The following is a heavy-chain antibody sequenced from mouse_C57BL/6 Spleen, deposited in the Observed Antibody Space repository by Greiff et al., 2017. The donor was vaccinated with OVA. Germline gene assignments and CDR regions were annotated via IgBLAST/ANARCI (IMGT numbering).Heavy chain of an antibody. CDR3: STIDDGSYYFDY. D-gene: IGHD2-3*01. Sequence: EVKLQESGAGLVRPGASVKLSCTASGFNFNDYYMHWVQQSPEQGLEWIGRIGREGGNSEYAPTFSGKATIAANTTSNTTYQQLSRLTSEDTGVYYCSTIDDGSYYFDYWGQGTTLTVSS. CDR1: GFNFNDYY. CDR2: IGREGGNS. J-gene: IGHJ2*01. V-gene: IGHV14-1*01.